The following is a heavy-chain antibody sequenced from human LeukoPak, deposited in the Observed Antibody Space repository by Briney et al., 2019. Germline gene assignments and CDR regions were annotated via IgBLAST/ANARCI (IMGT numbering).Heavy chain of an antibody. J-gene: IGHJ5*02. V-gene: IGHV1-18*01. D-gene: IGHD4-23*01. Sequence: ASVTVSCKASGYTFSNYGISWVRQAPGQGLEWMGWIATYNSKTKYAEKVQGRVTMTTDTSTTTAYMELRTMRSDDTAVYYCARDTVGLSAEGNWFDPWGQGTLVTVSS. CDR3: ARDTVGLSAEGNWFDP. CDR2: IATYNSKT. CDR1: GYTFSNYG.